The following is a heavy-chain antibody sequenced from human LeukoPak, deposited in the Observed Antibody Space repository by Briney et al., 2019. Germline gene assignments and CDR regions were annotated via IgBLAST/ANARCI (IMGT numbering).Heavy chain of an antibody. CDR2: MYYSGGA. CDR1: GASISHYY. CDR3: ARSSSGYYSPFDY. V-gene: IGHV4-59*01. Sequence: SETLSLTCIVSGASISHYYWSWIRQPPGEGLEWIGYMYYSGGANYNPSLKSRVTIAVDRSKNHCSLKLTSVTAADTAVYYCARSSSGYYSPFDYWGQGTMVTVSS. J-gene: IGHJ4*02. D-gene: IGHD3-3*01.